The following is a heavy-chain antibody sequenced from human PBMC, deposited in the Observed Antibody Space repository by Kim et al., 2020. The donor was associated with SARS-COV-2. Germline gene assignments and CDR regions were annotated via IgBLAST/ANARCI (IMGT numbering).Heavy chain of an antibody. D-gene: IGHD3-10*01. Sequence: RHTQPSKGRFTISTDNAKNTRCLKMNSLRAEDTAVYYCARSIRGADFDYWGQGTLVTVSS. CDR3: ARSIRGADFDY. V-gene: IGHV3-74*01. J-gene: IGHJ4*02.